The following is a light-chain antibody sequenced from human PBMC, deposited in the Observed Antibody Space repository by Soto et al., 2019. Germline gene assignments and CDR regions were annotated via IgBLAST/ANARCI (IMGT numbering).Light chain of an antibody. Sequence: DIQMTQSPSTLSASVGDRVTIPCRASQSSDSLVAWYQQHPGKAPKLLIYGGSNLASGVPPRFSGSGSGTGFTLTITSLQPDDFATYYCQQYADYSTFGRGTKLEI. CDR1: QSSDSL. V-gene: IGKV1-5*01. CDR2: GGS. CDR3: QQYADYST. J-gene: IGKJ2*01.